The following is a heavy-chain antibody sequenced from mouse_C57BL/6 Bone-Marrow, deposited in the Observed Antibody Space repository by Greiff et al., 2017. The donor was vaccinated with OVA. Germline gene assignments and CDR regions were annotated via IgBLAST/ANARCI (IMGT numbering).Heavy chain of an antibody. V-gene: IGHV1-80*01. J-gene: IGHJ2*01. CDR2: IYPGDGDT. D-gene: IGHD4-1*01. CDR1: GYAFSSYW. Sequence: VQVVESGAELVKPGASVKISCKASGYAFSSYWMTWVQQSPGKGLEWIGQIYPGDGDTNYTGKFKGQATLTADKSSSTDYMQLSSLTSEDSAVYFCARPGSYFDYGGQGTTHTVSS. CDR3: ARPGSYFDY.